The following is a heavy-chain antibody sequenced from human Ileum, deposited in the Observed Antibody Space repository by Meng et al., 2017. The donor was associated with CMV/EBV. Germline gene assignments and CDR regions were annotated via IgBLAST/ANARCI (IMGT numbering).Heavy chain of an antibody. Sequence: ADCSWSFSNSSMRRVRHAPATTLVWVSGFSHPAGSAYYTHSVEGRFTISRDASKNTAYLYMHSLKSDYTAVYYCATLGSSYQGASDHWGQGTLVTVSS. D-gene: IGHD1-26*01. J-gene: IGHJ5*02. CDR2: FSHPAGSA. CDR3: ATLGSSYQGASDH. CDR1: SWSFSNSS. V-gene: IGHV3-23*01.